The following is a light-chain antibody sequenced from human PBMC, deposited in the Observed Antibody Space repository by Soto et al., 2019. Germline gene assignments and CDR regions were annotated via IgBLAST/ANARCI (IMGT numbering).Light chain of an antibody. J-gene: IGKJ1*01. Sequence: EIVLTQSPGTLSLSPGERATLSCRASQSVSSSYLAWYQQKPGQAPRLLIYGASSRATGIPDRFSGSESGTDFTLTISRLEPEDFAVYYCQQYGSSPWGTFGQGTKVEIK. CDR2: GAS. CDR1: QSVSSSY. CDR3: QQYGSSPWGT. V-gene: IGKV3-20*01.